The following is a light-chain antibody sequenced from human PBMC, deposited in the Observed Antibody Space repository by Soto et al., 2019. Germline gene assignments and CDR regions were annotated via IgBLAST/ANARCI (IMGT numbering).Light chain of an antibody. CDR3: SSYTSSSIDYV. J-gene: IGLJ1*01. Sequence: QSALTQPASVSGSPGQSITISCTGTSSDVGGYNYVSWYHQHPGKAPKLMIYEVSNRPSEVSNRFSGSKSGNTASLTISGLQAEDEADYYCSSYTSSSIDYVFGTGTKLTVL. V-gene: IGLV2-14*01. CDR1: SSDVGGYNY. CDR2: EVS.